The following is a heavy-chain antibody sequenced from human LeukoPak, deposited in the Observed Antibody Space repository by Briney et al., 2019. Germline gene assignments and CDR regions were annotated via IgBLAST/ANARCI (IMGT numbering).Heavy chain of an antibody. V-gene: IGHV1-18*01. CDR2: ISAYNGNT. CDR3: ARDRYYYDSSGYQGGYNWFDP. CDR1: GYTFTSYG. Sequence: WASVTVSFTASGYTFTSYGISWVRQAPGQGLEWMGWISAYNGNTNYAQKLQGRVTMTTDTSTSTAYMELRSLRSDDTAVYYCARDRYYYDSSGYQGGYNWFDPWGQGTLVTVSS. D-gene: IGHD3-22*01. J-gene: IGHJ5*02.